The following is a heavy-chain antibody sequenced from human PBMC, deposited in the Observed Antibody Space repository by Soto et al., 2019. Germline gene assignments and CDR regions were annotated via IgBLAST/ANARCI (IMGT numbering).Heavy chain of an antibody. V-gene: IGHV3-23*01. CDR2: ISGSGGST. D-gene: IGHD6-19*01. CDR3: AKDFVPAVAHGTFAY. Sequence: PGGSLRLSCAASGFTFSSYAMSWVRQAPGKGLEWVSAISGSGGSTYYADSVKGRFTISRDNSKNTLYLQMNSLRAEDTAVYYCAKDFVPAVAHGTFAYWGQGTLVTVSS. J-gene: IGHJ4*02. CDR1: GFTFSSYA.